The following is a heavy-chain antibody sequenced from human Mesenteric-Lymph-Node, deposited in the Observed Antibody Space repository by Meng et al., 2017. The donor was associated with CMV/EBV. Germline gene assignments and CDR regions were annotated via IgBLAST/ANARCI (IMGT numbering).Heavy chain of an antibody. CDR3: ARDQAGTPMGWFDS. Sequence: GESLKISCAASGFTLGSYWMSWVRQAPRKGPEWVANTNQDGSVQHYLDSVKGRFTISRDRAKNSLYLQMDSLRVEDTAVYYCARDQAGTPMGWFDSWGQGTLVTISS. J-gene: IGHJ5*01. CDR1: GFTLGSYW. V-gene: IGHV3-7*01. CDR2: TNQDGSVQ. D-gene: IGHD3-10*01.